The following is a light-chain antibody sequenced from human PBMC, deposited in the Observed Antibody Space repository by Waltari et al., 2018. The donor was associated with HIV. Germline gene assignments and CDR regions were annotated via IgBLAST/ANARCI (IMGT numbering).Light chain of an antibody. CDR3: LLSFTGGRPL. V-gene: IGLV7-46*01. Sequence: QVVVTQEPSLTVSPGGTVTLTCGLTTGSVTSDHYPYWFQQKPGQAPKTLISDSTSKTSWTPARCSGSLLGGKAALTLSGAQPDDEADYYCLLSFTGGRPLFGGGTKLTVL. J-gene: IGLJ2*01. CDR1: TGSVTSDHY. CDR2: DST.